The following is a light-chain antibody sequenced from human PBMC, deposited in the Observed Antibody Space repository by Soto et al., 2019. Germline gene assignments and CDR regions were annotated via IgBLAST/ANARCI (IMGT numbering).Light chain of an antibody. CDR3: LLSFSGARV. V-gene: IGLV7-46*01. CDR2: DTN. Sequence: QAVVTQETSLTVSPGGAVTLTCGSSTGPVTSGVYPYWFQQRPGQAPRTLIYDTNNRHSWTPARFSGSLLGGKAALTLSGAQPEDEADYYCLLSFSGARVFGGGTQLTVL. CDR1: TGPVTSGVY. J-gene: IGLJ2*01.